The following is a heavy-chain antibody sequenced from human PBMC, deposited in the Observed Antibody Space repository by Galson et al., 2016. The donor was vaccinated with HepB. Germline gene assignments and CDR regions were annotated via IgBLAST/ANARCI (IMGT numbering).Heavy chain of an antibody. Sequence: LRLSCAASGFTFSNRYMDWVRQTPGKGLEWVGRSRNKANSYTTEYAASVKGRFSVSRDVEKNSLYLQMNNLKPEDTAVYYCVRASTSGSYYFDYWGQGTLVTVSA. J-gene: IGHJ4*02. V-gene: IGHV3-72*01. D-gene: IGHD1-26*01. CDR1: GFTFSNRY. CDR3: VRASTSGSYYFDY. CDR2: SRNKANSYTT.